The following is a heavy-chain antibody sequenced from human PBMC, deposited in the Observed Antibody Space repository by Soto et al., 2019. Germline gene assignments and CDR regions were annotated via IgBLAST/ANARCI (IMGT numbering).Heavy chain of an antibody. J-gene: IGHJ3*02. V-gene: IGHV4-39*01. CDR3: ARHHGGSYWDPALDI. D-gene: IGHD1-26*01. CDR2: IYYSGIT. CDR1: GDSITSTNY. Sequence: QVQLQESGPGLVKPSETLSLSCRVSGDSITSTNYWGWIRQPRGKGLEFIGIIYYSGITYYNPSLKDRVTISLDTSKNHFSLTLRSVTATDTAVYYCARHHGGSYWDPALDIWGRGTVVTVSS.